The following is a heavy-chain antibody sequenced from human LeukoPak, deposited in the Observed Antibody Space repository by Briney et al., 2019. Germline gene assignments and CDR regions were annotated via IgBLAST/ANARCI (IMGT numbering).Heavy chain of an antibody. J-gene: IGHJ4*02. CDR2: IYYSGST. CDR1: GGSISSYY. Sequence: PSETLSLTCTVSGGSISSYYWSWIRQPPGKGLEWIGYIYYSGSTNYNPSLKSRVTISVDTSKNQFSLKLSSVTAADTAVYYCARDRLEAVAGDDYLDYWGQGTLVSVSS. D-gene: IGHD6-19*01. V-gene: IGHV4-59*12. CDR3: ARDRLEAVAGDDYLDY.